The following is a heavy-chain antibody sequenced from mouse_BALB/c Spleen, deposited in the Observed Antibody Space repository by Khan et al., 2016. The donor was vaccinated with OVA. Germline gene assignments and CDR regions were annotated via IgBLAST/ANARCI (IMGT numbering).Heavy chain of an antibody. CDR2: IYPGNSDT. D-gene: IGHD2-2*01. CDR3: TRVGYLFAY. CDR1: GYTFTSYW. V-gene: IGHV1-5*01. Sequence: VQLQQSGTVLARPGTSVKMSCKASGYTFTSYWMHWVKQRPGQGLEWIGAIYPGNSDTSYNQKFKGKATLTAVTSTSTAYMELSSLTNEDSAVYYSTRVGYLFAYWGQGTLVTVSA. J-gene: IGHJ3*01.